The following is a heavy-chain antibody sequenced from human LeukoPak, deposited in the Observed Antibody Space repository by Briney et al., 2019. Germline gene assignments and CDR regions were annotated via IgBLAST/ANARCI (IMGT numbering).Heavy chain of an antibody. J-gene: IGHJ3*02. CDR1: GGSISSYY. V-gene: IGHV4-59*01. CDR2: IYYSGST. D-gene: IGHD6-6*01. CDR3: ARYVEYSSSAGLVKGAFDI. Sequence: SETLSLTCTVSGGSISSYYWSWIRQPPGKGLEWIGYIYYSGSTNYNPSLKSRVTISVDTSKNQFSLKLSSVTAADTAVYYCARYVEYSSSAGLVKGAFDIWGQGTMVTVSS.